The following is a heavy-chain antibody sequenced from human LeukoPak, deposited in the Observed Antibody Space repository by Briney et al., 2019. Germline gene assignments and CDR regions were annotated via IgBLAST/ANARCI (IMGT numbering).Heavy chain of an antibody. Sequence: GGSLRLSCAASGFTFSSYSMNWVRQAPGKGLEWVSSISSSSTYIYYADSVKGRFTISRDNAKNSLYLQMNSLRAEDTAVYYCARIPNSANFPNWFDPWGQGTLATVSS. CDR3: ARIPNSANFPNWFDP. CDR2: ISSSSTYI. J-gene: IGHJ5*02. D-gene: IGHD4/OR15-4a*01. V-gene: IGHV3-21*01. CDR1: GFTFSSYS.